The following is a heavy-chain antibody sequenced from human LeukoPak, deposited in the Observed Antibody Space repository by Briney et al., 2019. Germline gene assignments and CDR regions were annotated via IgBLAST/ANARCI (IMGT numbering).Heavy chain of an antibody. CDR1: GFTFSNYA. CDR3: AKRLSFGVAIGDFDY. Sequence: GGSLRLSCAASGFTFSNYAMSWVRQAPGKGLEWVSAISGSGDSTYYADSVKGRFTISRDSSMETLYLQMNSLRAEDTARYFCAKRLSFGVAIGDFDYWGQGTLVTVSS. CDR2: ISGSGDST. J-gene: IGHJ4*02. V-gene: IGHV3-23*01. D-gene: IGHD3-3*01.